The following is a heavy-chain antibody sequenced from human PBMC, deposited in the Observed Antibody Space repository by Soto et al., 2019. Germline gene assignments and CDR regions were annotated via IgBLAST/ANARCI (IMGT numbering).Heavy chain of an antibody. J-gene: IGHJ6*02. CDR1: GFTFSNAW. Sequence: VGSLRLSCTVSGFTFSNAWMTWVRQAPGKGLEWVGRIKSKTDDGTTDYAAPVKGRFTISRDDSRNTLYLQMNSLKTEDTAVYYCTTDSSSWAYYYYYGMDVWGQGTTVTVSS. V-gene: IGHV3-15*01. CDR3: TTDSSSWAYYYYYGMDV. D-gene: IGHD2-2*01. CDR2: IKSKTDDGTT.